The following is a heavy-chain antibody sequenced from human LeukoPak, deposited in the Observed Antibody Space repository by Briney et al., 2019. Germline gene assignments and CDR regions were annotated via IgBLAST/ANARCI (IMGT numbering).Heavy chain of an antibody. Sequence: GGSLRLSCAASGFTFSSYAMSWARQAPGKGLEWVSSISGSGGRTFYADSVKGRFTISRDNSKNTVYLQMNSLRAEDTAVYYCAKDWEFSGGYYFDYWCQGTLVTVSS. J-gene: IGHJ4*02. V-gene: IGHV3-23*01. CDR2: ISGSGGRT. CDR1: GFTFSSYA. CDR3: AKDWEFSGGYYFDY. D-gene: IGHD3-10*01.